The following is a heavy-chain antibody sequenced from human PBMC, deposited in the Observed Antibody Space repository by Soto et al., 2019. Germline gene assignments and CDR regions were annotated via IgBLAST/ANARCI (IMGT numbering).Heavy chain of an antibody. V-gene: IGHV4-30-4*01. J-gene: IGHJ4*02. CDR3: ARDRRYDFWSGYSFDY. Sequence: PSETLSLTCTVSGASITSGDYYWSWIRQPPGKGLEWIGCISYSGNIYYNPSLKSRVTISLDTSRTQFSLKLSSMTAADTAVYYCARDRRYDFWSGYSFDYWGQGTLVTVSS. D-gene: IGHD3-3*01. CDR1: GASITSGDYY. CDR2: ISYSGNI.